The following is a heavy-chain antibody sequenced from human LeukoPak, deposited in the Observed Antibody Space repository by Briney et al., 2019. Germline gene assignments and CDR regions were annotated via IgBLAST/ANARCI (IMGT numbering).Heavy chain of an antibody. V-gene: IGHV3-23*01. D-gene: IGHD5-12*01. J-gene: IGHJ4*02. CDR3: AKLRRGYSGYDDYYFDY. CDR2: ISGSGGST. Sequence: GGSLRLSCAASGFTFSSYAMSWVRQAPGKGLEWVSAISGSGGSTFYADSVTGRFTISRDNSKNTLYLQMNSLRAEDTAVYYCAKLRRGYSGYDDYYFDYWGQGTLVTVSS. CDR1: GFTFSSYA.